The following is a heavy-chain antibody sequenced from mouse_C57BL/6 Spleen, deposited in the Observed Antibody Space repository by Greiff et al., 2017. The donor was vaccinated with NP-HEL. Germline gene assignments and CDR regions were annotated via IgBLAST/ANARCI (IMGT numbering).Heavy chain of an antibody. V-gene: IGHV7-3*01. CDR3: ARRYSAGYFEV. Sequence: EVQLVESGGGLVQPGGSLSLSCAASGFTFTDYYMSWVRQPPGKALEWLGFISNKANGYTTEYSASVKGRFTISRDNSQSILYSQMKALRAEDSATYYCARRYSAGYFEVWGTGTTVTVSS. J-gene: IGHJ1*03. CDR2: ISNKANGYTT. D-gene: IGHD1-1*01. CDR1: GFTFTDYY.